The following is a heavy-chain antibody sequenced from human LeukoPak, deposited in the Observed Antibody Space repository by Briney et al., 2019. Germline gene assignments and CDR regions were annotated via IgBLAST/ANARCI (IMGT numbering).Heavy chain of an antibody. CDR3: ATGASFTGNSCFSLDS. Sequence: KPGESLKISRMGSGYNFATYWIGWVRQMTGKGGEWMGFKHPDRSGATYRASFKGQVNISADKSISHTYLQWSGLKALDTAIYYCATGASFTGNSCFSLDSWGQGTLVIVSS. V-gene: IGHV5-51*01. J-gene: IGHJ5*01. CDR2: KHPDRSGA. CDR1: GYNFATYW. D-gene: IGHD2/OR15-2a*01.